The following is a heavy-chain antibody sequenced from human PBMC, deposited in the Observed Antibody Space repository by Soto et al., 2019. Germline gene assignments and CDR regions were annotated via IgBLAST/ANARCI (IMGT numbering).Heavy chain of an antibody. J-gene: IGHJ4*02. V-gene: IGHV4-31*03. CDR3: ARGMTTVTTLDY. CDR2: IYYSGST. Sequence: TLSLTCTVSGGSICSGGYYWSWIRQHPGKGLEWIGYIYYSGSTYYNPSLKSRVTISVDRSKNQFSLKLSSVTAADTAVYYCARGMTTVTTLDYWGQGTLVTVSS. CDR1: GGSICSGGYY. D-gene: IGHD4-4*01.